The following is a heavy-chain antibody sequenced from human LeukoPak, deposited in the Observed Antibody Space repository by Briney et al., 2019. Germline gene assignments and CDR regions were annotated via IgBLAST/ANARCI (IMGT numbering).Heavy chain of an antibody. V-gene: IGHV3-15*01. CDR3: STSFYDSSGYRY. CDR1: GFTFSSYW. Sequence: PGGSLRLSCAASGFTFSSYWMSWVRQAPGKGLEWVGRIKSKIDGGTIDYAAPVKGRFTISRDDSKNTLSLEMISLKTEDTAVYYCSTSFYDSSGYRYWGQGTLVTVSS. CDR2: IKSKIDGGTI. D-gene: IGHD3-22*01. J-gene: IGHJ4*02.